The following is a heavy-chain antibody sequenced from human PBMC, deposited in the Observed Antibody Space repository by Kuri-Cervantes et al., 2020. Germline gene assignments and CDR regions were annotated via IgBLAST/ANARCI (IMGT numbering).Heavy chain of an antibody. J-gene: IGHJ3*02. V-gene: IGHV3-21*03. CDR1: GFTFSSYS. CDR3: ARGVDTALDAFDI. CDR2: ISSSSSYI. D-gene: IGHD5-18*01. Sequence: GGSLRLSCAASGFTFSSYSMNWVRQAPGKGLEWVSSISSSSSYIYYADSVKGRFTISRDNAKNSLYLQMSSLRAEDTAVYYCARGVDTALDAFDIWGQGTMVTVSS.